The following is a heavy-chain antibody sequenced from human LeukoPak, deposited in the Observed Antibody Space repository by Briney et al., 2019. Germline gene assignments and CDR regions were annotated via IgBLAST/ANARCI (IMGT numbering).Heavy chain of an antibody. CDR1: GFTFDDYG. J-gene: IGHJ4*02. D-gene: IGHD6-6*01. Sequence: GGSLRLSCAASGFTFDDYGMSWVRQAPGKGLEWVSGINWNGSSTGYADSVKGRFTISRDNAKNSLYLQMNSLRAEDTALYYCARVGYSSSSRWWDYWGQGTLVTVSS. V-gene: IGHV3-20*04. CDR2: INWNGSST. CDR3: ARVGYSSSSRWWDY.